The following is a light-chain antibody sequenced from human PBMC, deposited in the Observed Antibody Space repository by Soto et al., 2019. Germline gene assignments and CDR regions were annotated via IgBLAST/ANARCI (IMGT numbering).Light chain of an antibody. CDR1: QAISRY. V-gene: IGKV1-8*01. J-gene: IGKJ4*01. Sequence: AIRMTQSPSSVSASTGDRVTITCRASQAISRYLAWYQQKPGKAPKVLIYAASTLQSGVPSRFSGDGSGTDFTLTISSLQSEDFATYYCQQSYSSPLTFGGGTKVDIK. CDR3: QQSYSSPLT. CDR2: AAS.